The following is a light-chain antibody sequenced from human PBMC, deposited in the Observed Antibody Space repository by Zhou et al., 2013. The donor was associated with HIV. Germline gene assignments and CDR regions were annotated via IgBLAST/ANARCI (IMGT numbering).Light chain of an antibody. CDR1: QSISSY. CDR2: GSS. CDR3: QQYDSYPWT. Sequence: DIQMTQSPSSLSASVGDRVTITCRASQSISSYLNWYQQKPGKAPKVLIYGSSSLQSGVPSRFSGYGSGTDFTLTISSLQPEDSATYYCQQYDSYPWTFGQGTKVEV. J-gene: IGKJ1*01. V-gene: IGKV1-39*01.